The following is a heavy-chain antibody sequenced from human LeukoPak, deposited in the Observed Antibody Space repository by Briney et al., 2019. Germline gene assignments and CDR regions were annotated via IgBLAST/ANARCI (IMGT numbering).Heavy chain of an antibody. Sequence: ASVKVSCKASGGTFSSYAISWVRQAPGQGLEWMGGIIPIFGTANYAQKFQGRVTITADESTSTAYMELNSLRSEDTAVYYCARGARGFGDTYYYYMDVWGKGTTVTVSS. CDR2: IIPIFGTA. D-gene: IGHD3-10*01. V-gene: IGHV1-69*01. J-gene: IGHJ6*03. CDR3: ARGARGFGDTYYYYMDV. CDR1: GGTFSSYA.